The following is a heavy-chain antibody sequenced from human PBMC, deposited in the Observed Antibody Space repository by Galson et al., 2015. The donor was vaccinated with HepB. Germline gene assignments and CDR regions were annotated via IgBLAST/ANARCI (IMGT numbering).Heavy chain of an antibody. V-gene: IGHV4-39*01. CDR1: GGSISSSTYF. CDR2: LYYTGRI. CDR3: ARHTTYSNSWYRGISFDP. Sequence: ETLSLTCNVSGGSISSSTYFWGWIRQPPGKGLEWIGSLYYTGRIDNNPSLKSRVTIAIDTSRNQLSLRLSSVTAADTAVYYCARHTTYSNSWYRGISFDPWGQGTLVTVSS. D-gene: IGHD6-13*01. J-gene: IGHJ5*02.